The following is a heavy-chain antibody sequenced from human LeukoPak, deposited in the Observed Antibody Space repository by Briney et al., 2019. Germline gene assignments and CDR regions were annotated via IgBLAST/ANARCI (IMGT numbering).Heavy chain of an antibody. CDR2: INQDGSEK. D-gene: IGHD5-24*01. Sequence: PGGSLRLSCAASGFTFSSYWMGWVRQATGKGLEWVANINQDGSEKYYVDSVEGRFTISRDNARNSLYLQMNSLRAEDTAVYYCARSRRDNYYYYYGMDVWGQGTTVTVSS. J-gene: IGHJ6*02. CDR3: ARSRRDNYYYYYGMDV. V-gene: IGHV3-7*02. CDR1: GFTFSSYW.